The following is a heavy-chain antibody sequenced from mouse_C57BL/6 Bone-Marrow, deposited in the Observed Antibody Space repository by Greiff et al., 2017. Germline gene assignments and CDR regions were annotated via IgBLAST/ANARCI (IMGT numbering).Heavy chain of an antibody. CDR1: GYSITSGYY. CDR3: ARGLLWYPWFAY. J-gene: IGHJ3*01. Sequence: EVQRVESGPGLVKPSQSLSLTCSVTGYSITSGYYWNWIRQFPGNKLEWMGYISYDGSNNYNPSLKNRISITRDTSKHQFFLKLNSVTTEDTATYYCARGLLWYPWFAYWGQGTLVTVSA. CDR2: ISYDGSN. V-gene: IGHV3-6*01. D-gene: IGHD2-10*01.